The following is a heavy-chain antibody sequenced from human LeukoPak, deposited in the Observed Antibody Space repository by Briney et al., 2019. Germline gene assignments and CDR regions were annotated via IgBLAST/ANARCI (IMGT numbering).Heavy chain of an antibody. CDR2: IKHDGSET. V-gene: IGHV3-7*04. CDR3: GRVISGAIDY. D-gene: IGHD2-15*01. J-gene: IGHJ4*02. Sequence: GGSLRLSCAGSGFTFGGYAMSWVRQAPGKGLEWVANIKHDGSETWYVDSVEGRFTVPKDNAERSMYLQMNSLRAEDTAVYYCGRVISGAIDYWGQGTLVTVSS. CDR1: GFTFGGYA.